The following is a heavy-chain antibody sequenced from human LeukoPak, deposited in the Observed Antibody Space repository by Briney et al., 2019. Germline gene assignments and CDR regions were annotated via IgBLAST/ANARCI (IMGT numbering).Heavy chain of an antibody. D-gene: IGHD5-18*01. CDR1: GFTFSSYS. J-gene: IGHJ4*02. CDR3: ATDTAMVRKGVEL. V-gene: IGHV3-21*01. Sequence: PGGSLRLSCAASGFTFSSYSMNWVRQAPGKGLEWISSISSSRYIYYADSVKGRFTISRDNAKNSLYLQMNSLRAEDTAVYYCATDTAMVRKGVELWGQGTLVTVSS. CDR2: ISSSRYI.